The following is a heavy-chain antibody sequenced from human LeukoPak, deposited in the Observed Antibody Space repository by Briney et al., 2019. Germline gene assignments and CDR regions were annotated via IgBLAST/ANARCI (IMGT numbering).Heavy chain of an antibody. CDR1: GFTFRSYA. CDR2: ISGGGGGT. J-gene: IGHJ4*02. CDR3: AKISTPIPAAGAMDN. D-gene: IGHD6-13*01. Sequence: PGGSLRLSCAASGFTFRSYAMSWVRQAPGQGLEWVSSISGGGGGTYYANSVKGRLTISRDNSKSTLYLQMNGLRAEDTAVYYCAKISTPIPAAGAMDNWGQGTLVTVSS. V-gene: IGHV3-23*01.